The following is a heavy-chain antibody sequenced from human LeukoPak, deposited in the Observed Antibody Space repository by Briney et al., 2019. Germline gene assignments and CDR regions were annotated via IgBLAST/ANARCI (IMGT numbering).Heavy chain of an antibody. D-gene: IGHD1-26*01. CDR1: GRSISGYY. CDR3: ARHKDGGSWPLDY. V-gene: IGHV4-59*08. CDR2: IHYTGRT. J-gene: IGHJ4*02. Sequence: SETLSLTCTVSGRSISGYYWRWIRQPPGKTLEWIAHIHYTGRTTYNPSLQSRVTMSLDTSRNQFSLNLNSVSATDTAVYYCARHKDGGSWPLDYWGQGTLVTVSS.